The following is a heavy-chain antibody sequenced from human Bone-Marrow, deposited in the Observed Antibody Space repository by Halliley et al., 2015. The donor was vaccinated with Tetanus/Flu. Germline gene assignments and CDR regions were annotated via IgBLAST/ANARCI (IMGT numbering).Heavy chain of an antibody. J-gene: IGHJ4*02. CDR3: ARYYYDSGGYPCGYGS. Sequence: SLRLSCVASGFIFSAYEMNWVRQAPGKGLEWVSYISSSATTIHYADSVRGRFTISRDNAKNSLYLQMNSLRAEDTGIYYCARYYYDSGGYPCGYGSRGQGSLVTVSA. CDR1: GFIFSAYE. D-gene: IGHD3-22*01. CDR2: ISSSATTI. V-gene: IGHV3-48*03.